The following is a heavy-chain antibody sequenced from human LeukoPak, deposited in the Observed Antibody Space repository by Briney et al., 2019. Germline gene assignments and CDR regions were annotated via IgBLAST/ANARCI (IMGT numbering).Heavy chain of an antibody. Sequence: SETLSLTCAVSGGSISSGGYSWSWIRQPPGKGLEWIGYIYHSGSTYYNPSLKSRVTISVDRSKNQFSLKLSSVTAADTAMYYCARVPLYYDSSGYLRANWFDPWGQGTLVTVSS. J-gene: IGHJ5*02. CDR1: GGSISSGGYS. D-gene: IGHD3-22*01. CDR3: ARVPLYYDSSGYLRANWFDP. CDR2: IYHSGST. V-gene: IGHV4-30-2*01.